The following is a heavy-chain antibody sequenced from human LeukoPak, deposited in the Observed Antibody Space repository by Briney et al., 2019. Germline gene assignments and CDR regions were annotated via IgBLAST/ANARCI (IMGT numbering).Heavy chain of an antibody. CDR1: GFTFSNYA. CDR2: FSGSGGRT. CDR3: AKGGGYEAQYYYYYLDV. V-gene: IGHV3-23*01. Sequence: GGSLRLSCAASGFTFSNYAMSWVRQAPGKGLECISGFSGSGGRTFYADSVKGRFTISRDNSKNTLYLQMKSLRAEDTAVYYCAKGGGYEAQYYYYYLDVWGKGTTVTISS. J-gene: IGHJ6*03. D-gene: IGHD5-12*01.